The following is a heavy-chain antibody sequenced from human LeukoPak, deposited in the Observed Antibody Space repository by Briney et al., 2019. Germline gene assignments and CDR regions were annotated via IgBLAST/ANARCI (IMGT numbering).Heavy chain of an antibody. CDR1: GFTFSSYG. J-gene: IGHJ4*02. CDR2: IRYDGSNK. D-gene: IGHD3/OR15-3a*01. V-gene: IGHV3-30*02. Sequence: GGSLRLSCGASGFTFSSYGMPCVRQAPGKGLEWVAFIRYDGSNKYYADSVKGRFTISRDNSKNTLYLQMNSLRAEDTAVYYCAKDSRRDYYFDYWGQGTLVTVSS. CDR3: AKDSRRDYYFDY.